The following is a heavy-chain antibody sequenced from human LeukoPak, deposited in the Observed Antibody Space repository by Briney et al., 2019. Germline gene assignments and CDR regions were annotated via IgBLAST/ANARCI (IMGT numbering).Heavy chain of an antibody. J-gene: IGHJ5*02. D-gene: IGHD2-2*01. CDR3: ARKPHTNNWFDP. V-gene: IGHV4-34*01. Sequence: SETLSLTCAVYGGSFSGYYWSWIRRPPGKGLEWIGEINHSGSTNYNPSLKSRVTISVDTSKNQFSLKLSSVTAADTAVYYCARKPHTNNWFDPWGQGTLVTVSS. CDR2: INHSGST. CDR1: GGSFSGYY.